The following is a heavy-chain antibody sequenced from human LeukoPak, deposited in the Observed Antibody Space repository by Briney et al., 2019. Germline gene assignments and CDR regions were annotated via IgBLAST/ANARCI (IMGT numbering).Heavy chain of an antibody. Sequence: GESLKISCKGSGYSFTSYWIGWVRQMPGKGLEWMGIIYPGGSDTGYSPSFQGQVTISADKSISTAYLQWNGLKASETAMYYCARRQNGYNYLGAFDIWGQGTMVTVSS. CDR2: IYPGGSDT. CDR1: GYSFTSYW. J-gene: IGHJ3*02. D-gene: IGHD5-12*01. V-gene: IGHV5-51*01. CDR3: ARRQNGYNYLGAFDI.